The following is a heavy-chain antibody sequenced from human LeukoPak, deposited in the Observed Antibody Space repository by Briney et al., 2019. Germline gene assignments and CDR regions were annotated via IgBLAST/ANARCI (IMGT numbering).Heavy chain of an antibody. CDR2: IIPIFGTA. Sequence: VKVSCKASGGTFSSYAISWVRQAPGQGLEWMGGIIPIFGTANYAQKFQGRVTFTADESTSTAYMELSSLRSEDTAVYYCAREPATVTTWVYAFDIWGQGTMVTVSS. J-gene: IGHJ3*02. D-gene: IGHD4-17*01. CDR3: AREPATVTTWVYAFDI. V-gene: IGHV1-69*01. CDR1: GGTFSSYA.